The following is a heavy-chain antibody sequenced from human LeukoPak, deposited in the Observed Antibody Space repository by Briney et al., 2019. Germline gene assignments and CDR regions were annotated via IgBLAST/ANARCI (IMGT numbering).Heavy chain of an antibody. CDR3: AKDGSSSWYERFDY. CDR1: GFTFSTYA. CDR2: VSASGDNT. V-gene: IGHV3-23*01. J-gene: IGHJ4*02. D-gene: IGHD6-13*01. Sequence: GGSLRLSCAASGFTFSTYAMSWVRQAPGKGLEWVSGVSASGDNTKYGDSGKGRFTISRDNSKNTLYLQMNSLRAEDTAVYYCAKDGSSSWYERFDYWGQGTLVTVSS.